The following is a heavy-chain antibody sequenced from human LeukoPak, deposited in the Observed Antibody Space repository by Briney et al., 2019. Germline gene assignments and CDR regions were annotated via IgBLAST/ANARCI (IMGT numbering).Heavy chain of an antibody. V-gene: IGHV4-59*08. D-gene: IGHD4-17*01. CDR2: IFYSGST. J-gene: IGHJ4*02. CDR3: ARFKMTSVTD. CDR1: GGSISSYY. Sequence: SETLSLTCTVSGGSISSYYWSWIWQPPGKGLEWIGYIFYSGSTKYNPSLNSRVTISLDTSKNQFSLKLNSVTAADTAVYYCARFKMTSVTDWGQGTLVTVSS.